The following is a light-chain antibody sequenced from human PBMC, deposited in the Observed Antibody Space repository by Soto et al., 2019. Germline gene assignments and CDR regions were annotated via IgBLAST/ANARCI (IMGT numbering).Light chain of an antibody. CDR1: GSNIGSNT. J-gene: IGLJ2*01. V-gene: IGLV1-44*01. Sequence: QSVLTQTPSASGTPGQRVTISCSGSGSNIGSNTVNWYQQLPGTAPKLLIYSSNQRPSGVPDRFSGSKSGTSASLAISGLQSEDEADYYCAAWDDSLNGHVVFGGGTKLTVL. CDR2: SSN. CDR3: AAWDDSLNGHVV.